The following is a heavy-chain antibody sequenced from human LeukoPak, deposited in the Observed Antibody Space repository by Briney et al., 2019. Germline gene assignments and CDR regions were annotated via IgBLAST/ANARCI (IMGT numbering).Heavy chain of an antibody. V-gene: IGHV3-48*04. CDR2: ISGSSKTM. Sequence: GGSLRLSCAASGFTFSSYSMHWIRQAPGKGLEWVSYISGSSKTMYYADSVKGRFTISRDNAKNSLYLQMNSLRAEDTAVYYCARDLGLYDYGGNIDYWGQGTLVTVSS. D-gene: IGHD4-23*01. CDR3: ARDLGLYDYGGNIDY. J-gene: IGHJ4*02. CDR1: GFTFSSYS.